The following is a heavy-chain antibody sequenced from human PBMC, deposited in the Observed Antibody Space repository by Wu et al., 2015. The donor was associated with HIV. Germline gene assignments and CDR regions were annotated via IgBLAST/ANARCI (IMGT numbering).Heavy chain of an antibody. CDR2: ISPYNGNT. J-gene: IGHJ2*01. CDR3: ARGPRLATYDDAPWYFDL. V-gene: IGHV1-18*01. CDR1: GYTFNKYA. D-gene: IGHD3-16*01. Sequence: QVRLVQSGGDVKKPGASVKVSCKASGYTFNKYAITWVRQAPGQGLEWMGWISPYNGNTNYAQKLQGRVTMTTDTSTSTAYMELRSLRSDDTAVYYCARGPRLATYDDAPWYFDLWGRGTLVTVSS.